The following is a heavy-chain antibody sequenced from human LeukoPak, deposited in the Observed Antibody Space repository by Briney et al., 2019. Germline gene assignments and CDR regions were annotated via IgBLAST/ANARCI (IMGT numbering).Heavy chain of an antibody. CDR1: GFTFSSYA. J-gene: IGHJ4*02. D-gene: IGHD6-13*01. Sequence: GGSLRLSCAASGFTFSSYAMSWVRQAPGKGLEWVSAISGSGGSTYYADSVKGRFTISRDNSKNTLYLQMNSLRAEDTAVYYCAKVLRGYSSSWYYFDYWGQGTLVTVSS. V-gene: IGHV3-23*01. CDR3: AKVLRGYSSSWYYFDY. CDR2: ISGSGGST.